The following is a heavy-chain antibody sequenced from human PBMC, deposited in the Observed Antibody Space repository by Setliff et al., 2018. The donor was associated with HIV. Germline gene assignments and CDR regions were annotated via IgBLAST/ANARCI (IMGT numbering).Heavy chain of an antibody. Sequence: SETLSLTCAVSGYSISSSRSFWGWIRQSPGKGLEWIGSIYFSGSVFYNPSLNSRVIISIDTSRNQFSLKLSSVTGADTAVYYCARVSSVIELQGGDYFDSWGQGLLVTVSS. CDR3: ARVSSVIELQGGDYFDS. CDR1: GYSISSSRSF. V-gene: IGHV4-39*07. D-gene: IGHD1-7*01. CDR2: IYFSGSV. J-gene: IGHJ4*02.